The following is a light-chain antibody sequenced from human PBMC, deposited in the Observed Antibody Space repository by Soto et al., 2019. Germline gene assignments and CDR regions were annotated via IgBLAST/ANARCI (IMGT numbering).Light chain of an antibody. J-gene: IGLJ2*01. V-gene: IGLV1-40*01. CDR2: GNT. Sequence: QSVLTQPPSVSGAPGQRVTISCTGSSSNIGADYDVHWYQHLPGTAPKLLIYGNTNRPSGVPDRFSGSKSGTSASLAITGLQAEDEADYYCQSYDSSLTLVVFGGGTKLTVL. CDR3: QSYDSSLTLVV. CDR1: SSNIGADYD.